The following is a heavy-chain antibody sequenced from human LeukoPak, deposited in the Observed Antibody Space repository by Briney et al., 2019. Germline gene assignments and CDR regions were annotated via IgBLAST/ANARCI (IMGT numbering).Heavy chain of an antibody. J-gene: IGHJ4*02. D-gene: IGHD6-6*01. Sequence: GASVKVSCKVSGYTLTELSMHWVRQAPGEGLEWMGGFDPEDGETIYAQKFQGRVTMTEDTSTDTAYMELSSLRSEDTAVYYCATDLSSVTLLGYWGQGTLVTVSS. CDR2: FDPEDGET. V-gene: IGHV1-24*01. CDR3: ATDLSSVTLLGY. CDR1: GYTLTELS.